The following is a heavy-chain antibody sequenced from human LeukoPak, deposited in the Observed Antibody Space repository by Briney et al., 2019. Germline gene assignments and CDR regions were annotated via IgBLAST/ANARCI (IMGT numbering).Heavy chain of an antibody. V-gene: IGHV4-30-4*01. Sequence: SQTLSLTRTVSGASISSGDYFWSWIRQPPGKGLEWIGYIYYSGSSYYNPSLRNRLTIAVDTSKNHFSLRLSSVTAADTAVYYCASDYGGNLYYYYGMDVWGQGTTVTVSS. CDR2: IYYSGSS. J-gene: IGHJ6*02. CDR1: GASISSGDYF. D-gene: IGHD4-23*01. CDR3: ASDYGGNLYYYYGMDV.